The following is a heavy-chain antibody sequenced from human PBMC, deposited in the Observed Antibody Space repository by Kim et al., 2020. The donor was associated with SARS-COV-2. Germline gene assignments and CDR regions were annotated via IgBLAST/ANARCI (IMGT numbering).Heavy chain of an antibody. D-gene: IGHD3-3*01. Sequence: GGSLRLSCAASGFTFSNHDMNWVRQAPGKGLEWVSFITSSGNIIYYADSVKGRFTISRDNAQNSLYLLMNSLSAEDTAVYYCARDGDYYYGLDVWGQGTTVTVSS. CDR1: GFTFSNHD. V-gene: IGHV3-48*03. CDR3: ARDGDYYYGLDV. CDR2: ITSSGNII. J-gene: IGHJ6*02.